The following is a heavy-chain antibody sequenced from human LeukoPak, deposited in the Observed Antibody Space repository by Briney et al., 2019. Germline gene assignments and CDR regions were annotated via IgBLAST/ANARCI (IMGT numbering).Heavy chain of an antibody. Sequence: PSETLSLTCTVSGGSISSYYWSWIRQPPGKGLEWIGRIYTSGSTNYNPSLKSRVTMSVDTSKNQFSLKLSSVTAADTAVYYCARGLAAAGVRPYFDYWGQGTLVTVSS. V-gene: IGHV4-4*07. CDR2: IYTSGST. J-gene: IGHJ4*02. CDR3: ARGLAAAGVRPYFDY. D-gene: IGHD6-13*01. CDR1: GGSISSYY.